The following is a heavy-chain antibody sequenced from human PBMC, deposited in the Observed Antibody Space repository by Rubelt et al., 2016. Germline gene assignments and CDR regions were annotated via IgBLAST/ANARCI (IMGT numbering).Heavy chain of an antibody. Sequence: QVQLQQWGAGLLKSSETLSLTCAVYGGSFSGYYWSWIRQPPGKGLEWIGAINHSGSTNYNPSLKRRGTISVETLKNQFSLQLSSVTAADTAVYYCARVSGWYRAPGQDFDYWGQGTLVTVSS. CDR1: GGSFSGYY. J-gene: IGHJ4*02. CDR2: INHSGST. D-gene: IGHD6-19*01. CDR3: ARVSGWYRAPGQDFDY. V-gene: IGHV4-34*01.